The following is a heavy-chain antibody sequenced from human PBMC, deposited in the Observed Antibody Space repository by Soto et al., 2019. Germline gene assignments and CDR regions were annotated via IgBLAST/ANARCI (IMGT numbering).Heavy chain of an antibody. CDR2: IKQDGSEK. V-gene: IGHV3-7*03. J-gene: IGHJ6*02. CDR1: GFTFSRYW. CDR3: ASDSSPDYYYGMDV. Sequence: EVQLVESGGGLVQPGGSLRLSCAASGFTFSRYWMSWVRQAPGKGLEWVANIKQDGSEKYYVDSVKGRFTISRDNAKNSLYLQMNSLRAEDTAVYYCASDSSPDYYYGMDVWGQGTTVTVSS.